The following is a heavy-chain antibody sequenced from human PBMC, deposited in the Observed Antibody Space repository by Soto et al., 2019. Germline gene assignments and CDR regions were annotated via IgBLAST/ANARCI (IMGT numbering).Heavy chain of an antibody. J-gene: IGHJ5*02. CDR1: GGTISSDANF. CDR2: ISYTGRT. V-gene: IGHV4-31*03. CDR3: ARGSFSSSESWFDP. Sequence: PSETLSLTCTVSGGTISSDANFLSWIRQLPGRGLEWIGYISYTGRTYYTPSLNSRLTISLDTSKNLFSLRLSAVTAADTAVYFCARGSFSSSESWFDPWGQGTLVTVSS. D-gene: IGHD2-2*01.